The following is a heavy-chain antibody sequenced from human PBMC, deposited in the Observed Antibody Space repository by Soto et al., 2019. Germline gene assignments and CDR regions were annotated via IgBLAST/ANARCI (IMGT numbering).Heavy chain of an antibody. J-gene: IGHJ5*02. CDR2: ISAYNGQT. D-gene: IGHD3-3*01. Sequence: ASVKVSCKASGYPFDIYGINWVRRAPGQRLEWMGWISAYNGQTDYAQNFQGRVTMATDTSTNTAYMELRNLRSDDTAVYYCARDPHEFWSSYFFDPWGPGTLVTISS. CDR1: GYPFDIYG. V-gene: IGHV1-18*01. CDR3: ARDPHEFWSSYFFDP.